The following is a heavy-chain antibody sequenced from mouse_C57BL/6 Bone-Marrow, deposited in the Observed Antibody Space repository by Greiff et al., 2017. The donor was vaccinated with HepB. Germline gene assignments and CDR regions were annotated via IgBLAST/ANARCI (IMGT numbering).Heavy chain of an antibody. J-gene: IGHJ4*01. V-gene: IGHV2-2*01. CDR2: IWSGGST. D-gene: IGHD1-1*01. CDR3: ARSPPLYGSFFMDY. Sequence: VMLVESGPGLVQPSQSLSITCTVSGFSLPSYGVHWVRQSPGKGLEWLGVIWSGGSTDYNAAFISRLSISKDNSKSQVFFKMNSLQADDTAIYYCARSPPLYGSFFMDYWGQGTSVTVSS. CDR1: GFSLPSYG.